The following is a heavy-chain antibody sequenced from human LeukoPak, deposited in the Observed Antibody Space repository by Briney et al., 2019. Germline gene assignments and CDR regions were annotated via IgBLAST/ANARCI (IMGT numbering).Heavy chain of an antibody. J-gene: IGHJ3*02. CDR2: ISSSGSTI. CDR1: GFTFSSYE. D-gene: IGHD3-10*01. CDR3: ARSGMVRGARAFDI. Sequence: GRSLRLSCAASGFTFSSYEMNWVRQAPGKGLEWVSYISSSGSTIYYADSVKGRFTISRDNAKNSLYLQMNSLRAEDTAVHYCARSGMVRGARAFDIWGQGTMVTVSS. V-gene: IGHV3-48*03.